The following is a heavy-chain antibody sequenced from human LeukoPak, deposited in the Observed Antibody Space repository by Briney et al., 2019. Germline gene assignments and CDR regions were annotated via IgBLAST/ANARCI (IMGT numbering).Heavy chain of an antibody. CDR1: GGTFSNYA. CDR2: IIPIFGTA. V-gene: IGHV1-69*13. Sequence: SVKVSCKTSGGTFSNYAISWVRQAPGQGLEWMGRIIPIFGTANYAQKFQGRVTINADEFTSTVYMELYSLTSEDTAVYYCARDTEMATIRVFDYWGQGTLVTVSS. J-gene: IGHJ4*02. CDR3: ARDTEMATIRVFDY. D-gene: IGHD5-24*01.